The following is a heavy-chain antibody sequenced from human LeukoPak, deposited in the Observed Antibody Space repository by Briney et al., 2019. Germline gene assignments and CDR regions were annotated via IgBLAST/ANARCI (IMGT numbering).Heavy chain of an antibody. J-gene: IGHJ4*02. V-gene: IGHV1-46*01. Sequence: ASVKVSCKASGYTFTNYFIHWVRQAPGQGLEWMGILNPSGGSTSFAQKFQGRVTMTRDTSTSTVYMEVSSLRSEDTAVYYCARPKCGSGGSCYRGDFDYWGQGTLVTVSS. CDR3: ARPKCGSGGSCYRGDFDY. CDR1: GYTFTNYF. CDR2: LNPSGGST. D-gene: IGHD2-15*01.